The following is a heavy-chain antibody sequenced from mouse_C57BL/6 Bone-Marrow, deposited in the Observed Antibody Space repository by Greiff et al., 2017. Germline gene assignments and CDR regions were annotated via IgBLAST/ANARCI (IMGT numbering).Heavy chain of an antibody. CDR3: TSDYDGGTLCAMDY. J-gene: IGHJ4*01. D-gene: IGHD2-4*01. CDR1: GFTFSDAW. Sequence: EVKVEESGGGLVQPGGSMKLSCAASGFTFSDAWMDWVRQSPEQGLEWVAEIRNKANNHATYYAESVKGRFTISRDNSKSSVYLQMNSVRAEDTGIYYWTSDYDGGTLCAMDYWGQGTTVTVSS. CDR2: IRNKANNHAT. V-gene: IGHV6-6*01.